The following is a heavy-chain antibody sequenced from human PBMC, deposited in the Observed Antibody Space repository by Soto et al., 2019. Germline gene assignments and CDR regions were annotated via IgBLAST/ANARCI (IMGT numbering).Heavy chain of an antibody. D-gene: IGHD3-10*01. CDR3: ARGNYYGSGSYYIRRGYFDY. Sequence: QVHLVQSGAEVKKPGSSVKVSCKASGGTFSSYAISWVRQAPGQGLEWMGGIIPIFGTANYAQKFQGRVTITADESTSTAYMELSSLRSEDTAVYYCARGNYYGSGSYYIRRGYFDYWGQGTLVTVSS. CDR2: IIPIFGTA. J-gene: IGHJ4*02. V-gene: IGHV1-69*01. CDR1: GGTFSSYA.